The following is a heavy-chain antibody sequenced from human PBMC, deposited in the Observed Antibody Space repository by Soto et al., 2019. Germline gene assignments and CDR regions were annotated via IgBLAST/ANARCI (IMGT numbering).Heavy chain of an antibody. Sequence: CTVSGGSISSYYWSWIRQPPGKGLEWMGWINAGNGNTKYSQKFQGRVTITRDTSASTAYMELSSLRSEDTAVYYCARDPGSGFYDWFDPWGQGTLVTVSS. J-gene: IGHJ5*02. CDR2: INAGNGNT. CDR3: ARDPGSGFYDWFDP. CDR1: GGSISSYY. V-gene: IGHV1-3*01. D-gene: IGHD3-22*01.